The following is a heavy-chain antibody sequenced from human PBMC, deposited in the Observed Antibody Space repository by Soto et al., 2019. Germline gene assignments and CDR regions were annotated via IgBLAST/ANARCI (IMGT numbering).Heavy chain of an antibody. J-gene: IGHJ4*02. CDR1: GYTFTSYY. V-gene: IGHV1-46*01. CDR3: ARSAQSYYYDSSGYYYNY. CDR2: INPSGGST. Sequence: ASWKVACKRSGYTFTSYYMHWVRQAPGQGREWMGIINPSGGSTSYAQKFQGRVTMTRDTSTSTVYMELSSLRSEDTAVYYCARSAQSYYYDSSGYYYNYWGQGTLVTVSS. D-gene: IGHD3-22*01.